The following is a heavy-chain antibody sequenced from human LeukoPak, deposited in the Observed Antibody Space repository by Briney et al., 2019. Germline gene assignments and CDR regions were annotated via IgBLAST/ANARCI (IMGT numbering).Heavy chain of an antibody. CDR2: INHSGST. CDR1: GGSFSGYY. D-gene: IGHD5/OR15-5a*01. Sequence: SETLSLTCAVYGGSFSGYYWSWIRQPPGKGLEWIGEINHSGSTNYDPSLKSRVTISVDTSKNQFSLKLSSVTAADTAVYYCARLEAEVYGDYWGQGTLVTVSS. CDR3: ARLEAEVYGDY. V-gene: IGHV4-34*01. J-gene: IGHJ4*02.